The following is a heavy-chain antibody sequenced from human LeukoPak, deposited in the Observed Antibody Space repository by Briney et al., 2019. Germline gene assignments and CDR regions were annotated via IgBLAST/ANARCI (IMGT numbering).Heavy chain of an antibody. V-gene: IGHV3-53*01. CDR1: GFTVSSNS. J-gene: IGHJ4*02. CDR3: ARRDGAYSHPYDY. D-gene: IGHD4-23*01. Sequence: PGGSLRLSCTVSGFTVSSNSMSWVRQAPGKGLEWVSFIYSDNTHYSDSVKGRFTISRDNSKNTLYLQMNSLRAEDTAVYYCARRDGAYSHPYDYWVQGTLVTVSS. CDR2: IYSDNT.